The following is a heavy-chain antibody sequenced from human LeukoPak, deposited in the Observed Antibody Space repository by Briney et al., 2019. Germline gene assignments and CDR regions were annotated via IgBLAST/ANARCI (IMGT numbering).Heavy chain of an antibody. CDR2: TRKKAKGYTT. CDR3: ARAQSDSSGYYYVGDY. V-gene: IGHV3-72*01. Sequence: PGGSLRLSCAASGFTLSDYYMDWVRQAPGQGLEWVARTRKKAKGYTTEYAASVKGRFTISRDDSKTSVDLQMNSLITEDTAVYYCARAQSDSSGYYYVGDYWGQGTLVTVSS. J-gene: IGHJ4*02. D-gene: IGHD3-22*01. CDR1: GFTLSDYY.